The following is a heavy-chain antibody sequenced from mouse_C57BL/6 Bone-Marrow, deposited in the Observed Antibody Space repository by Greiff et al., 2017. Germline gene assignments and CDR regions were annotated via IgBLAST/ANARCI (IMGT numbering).Heavy chain of an antibody. Sequence: QVQLQQPGAELVKPGASVKMSCKASGYTFTSYWITWVKQRPGQGLEWIGDIYPGSGSTNYNEKFKSKATLTVDTSSSTAYMQLSSLTSEDSAVYYCARAYYYGGLLPLYAMDYWGQGTSVTVSS. CDR3: ARAYYYGGLLPLYAMDY. D-gene: IGHD1-1*01. J-gene: IGHJ4*01. V-gene: IGHV1-55*01. CDR1: GYTFTSYW. CDR2: IYPGSGST.